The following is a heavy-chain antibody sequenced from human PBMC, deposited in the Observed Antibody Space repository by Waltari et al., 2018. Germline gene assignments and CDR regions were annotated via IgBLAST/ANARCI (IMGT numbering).Heavy chain of an antibody. Sequence: QVQLVQSGAEVLTPGASVKVSCQASGYTFINYEINGVRQAAGQGLEWMGWVNPNSGATAYAQKFQGRITMTWDTSISTAYMELSNLRSDDTAVLYCARGRDVFANFDYNWFDPWGQGTLVTVSS. CDR1: GYTFINYE. V-gene: IGHV1-8*02. CDR3: ARGRDVFANFDYNWFDP. D-gene: IGHD2-21*01. CDR2: VNPNSGAT. J-gene: IGHJ5*02.